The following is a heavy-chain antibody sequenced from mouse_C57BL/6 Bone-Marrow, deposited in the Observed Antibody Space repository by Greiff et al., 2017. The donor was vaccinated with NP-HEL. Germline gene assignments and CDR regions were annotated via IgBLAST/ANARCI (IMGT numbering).Heavy chain of an antibody. D-gene: IGHD2-3*01. CDR1: GYTFPSYW. J-gene: IGHJ2*01. CDR3: ATRWLLLGNYLDY. Sequence: VQLQQPGAELVKPGASVKVSCKASGYTFPSYWMHWVKQRPGQGLEWVGRIYPSDSDTNYNKKFKGKATSTGDKATSTAYMQLSSLTSEDSAVYYCATRWLLLGNYLDYWGQGTTLTVSS. V-gene: IGHV1-74*01. CDR2: IYPSDSDT.